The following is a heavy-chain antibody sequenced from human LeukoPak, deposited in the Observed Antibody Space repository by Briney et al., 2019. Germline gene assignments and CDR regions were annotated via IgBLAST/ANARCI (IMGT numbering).Heavy chain of an antibody. J-gene: IGHJ4*02. Sequence: GASVKVSCKASGYTFTNYYLHWVRQAPGQGLEWMGTVNASGGNTNYAQNFQGRVTMTRDASTSTVFMELSSLRHEDTAVYYCARDPGRRYFDYWGQRTLLTISS. CDR3: ARDPGRRYFDY. CDR2: VNASGGNT. CDR1: GYTFTNYY. V-gene: IGHV1-46*01.